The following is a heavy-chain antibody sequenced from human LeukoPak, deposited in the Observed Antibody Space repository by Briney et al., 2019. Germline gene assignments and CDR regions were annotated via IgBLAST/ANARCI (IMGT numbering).Heavy chain of an antibody. CDR3: ARVHIVTGTYFDS. J-gene: IGHJ4*02. Sequence: SETLSLTCTVPGDSMSGYSWSWLRQPAGKELEWIGRIYSSYFTEYNLSLDGRVTMSIDTSKNQFSLMLDSVTAADTAVYYCARVHIVTGTYFDSWGQGALVTVSS. CDR1: GDSMSGYS. V-gene: IGHV4-4*07. D-gene: IGHD3-10*01. CDR2: IYSSYFT.